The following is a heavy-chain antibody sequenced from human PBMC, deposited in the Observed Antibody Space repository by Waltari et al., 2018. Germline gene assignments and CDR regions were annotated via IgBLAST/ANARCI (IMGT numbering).Heavy chain of an antibody. Sequence: QVQLVQSGAEVKKPGASVKVSCKASGYTFTSYDINWVRQATGQGLEWMGWMNPNSGNTAYAQKFQGRVTMTRNTSINTAYMELSSLRSEDTAVYYCAGGRSVSAAAWRLWGQGTMVTVSS. CDR3: AGGRSVSAAAWRL. CDR1: GYTFTSYD. J-gene: IGHJ3*01. V-gene: IGHV1-8*01. CDR2: MNPNSGNT. D-gene: IGHD6-13*01.